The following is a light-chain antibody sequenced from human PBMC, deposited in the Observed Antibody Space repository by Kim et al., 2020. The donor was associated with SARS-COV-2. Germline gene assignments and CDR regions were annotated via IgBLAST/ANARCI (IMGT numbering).Light chain of an antibody. CDR1: QGISKD. J-gene: IGKJ1*01. CDR3: QKYNGAPWT. V-gene: IGKV1-27*01. Sequence: SASVGDRVTSTGRASQGISKDLAWYQQKPGNAPKLLIFAASALQSGVPTRFSGSGSGTDFTLTISSLQPEDVATYYCQKYNGAPWTFGQGTKVEI. CDR2: AAS.